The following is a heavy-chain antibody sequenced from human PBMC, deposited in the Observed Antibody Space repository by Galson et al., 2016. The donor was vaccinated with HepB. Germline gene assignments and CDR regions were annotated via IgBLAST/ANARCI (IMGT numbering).Heavy chain of an antibody. V-gene: IGHV3-23*01. CDR3: AKDPQWTTSSRGAFDV. J-gene: IGHJ3*01. D-gene: IGHD6-6*01. CDR2: ITGRGTST. CDR1: GFSFSSYA. Sequence: SLRLSCAASGFSFSSYAMSWVRQAPGKGLEWVSTITGRGTSTYYADSVEGRFTISRDNSKSTLYLQMNGLRAEDTAVYYCAKDPQWTTSSRGAFDVWGLGTMPTV.